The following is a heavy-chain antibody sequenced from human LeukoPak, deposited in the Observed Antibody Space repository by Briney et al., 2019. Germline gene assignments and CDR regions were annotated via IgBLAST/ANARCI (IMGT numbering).Heavy chain of an antibody. V-gene: IGHV4-39*01. Sequence: SETLSLTCTVSGDSISSSSYYWGWIRQPPGKGLEWIGSIYYSGSTYYNPSLKSRVTISVDTSKNQFSLKLSSVTAADTAVYYCARHLTPDDAFDIWGQGTMVTVSS. CDR1: GDSISSSSYY. J-gene: IGHJ3*02. CDR2: IYYSGST. CDR3: ARHLTPDDAFDI. D-gene: IGHD1-14*01.